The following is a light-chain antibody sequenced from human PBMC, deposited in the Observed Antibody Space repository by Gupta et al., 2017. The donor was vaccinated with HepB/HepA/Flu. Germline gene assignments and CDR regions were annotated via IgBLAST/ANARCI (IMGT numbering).Light chain of an antibody. CDR3: QPCRHWSRT. CDR2: YAS. V-gene: IGKV3-11*01. CDR1: QNIMRF. J-gene: IGKJ4*01. Sequence: EIVLTQSPATLSLSPGERATLSCMASQNIMRFLAWYQQKPGQAPRLLIYYASNRATGSPARFSGSGSGTAFTHTISSLAPDDFAVDYCQPCRHWSRTFGGGTKVEIK.